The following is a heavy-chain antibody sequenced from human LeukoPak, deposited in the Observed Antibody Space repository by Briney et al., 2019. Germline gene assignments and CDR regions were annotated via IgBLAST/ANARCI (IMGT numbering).Heavy chain of an antibody. J-gene: IGHJ4*02. V-gene: IGHV3-23*01. CDR2: ISGNGGST. Sequence: GGSQRLSCVASGFSFSSYVMNWARQAPGTGLEWVPAISGNGGSTYYADSVKGRFTISRDNSKNTLSLQMNSLRAEDTAVYYCAKGIELWLTYFDHRRQGTMVTASP. D-gene: IGHD5-18*01. CDR1: GFSFSSYV. CDR3: AKGIELWLTYFDH.